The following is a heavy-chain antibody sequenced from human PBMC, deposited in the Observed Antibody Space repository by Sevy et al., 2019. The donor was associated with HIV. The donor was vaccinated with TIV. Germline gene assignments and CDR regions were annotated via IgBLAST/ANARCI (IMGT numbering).Heavy chain of an antibody. CDR2: LSFGCGEI. CDR1: GFTFSKYS. J-gene: IGHJ4*02. Sequence: GGSLRLSCAASGFTFSKYSMSWVRQPPGKGLEWVSTLSFGCGEINYADSVKGRFTISRDNSKSSVYLQMNNLRPEDTAVYYCAREGCTKPNDDWGQGTMVTVSS. V-gene: IGHV3-23*01. CDR3: AREGCTKPNDD. D-gene: IGHD2-8*01.